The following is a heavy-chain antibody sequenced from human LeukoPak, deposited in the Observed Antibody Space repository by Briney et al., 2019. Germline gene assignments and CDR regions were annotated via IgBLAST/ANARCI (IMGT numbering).Heavy chain of an antibody. D-gene: IGHD3-10*01. V-gene: IGHV3-23*01. CDR3: AKDPSHYGSGTLAGY. Sequence: GGSLRLSCAASGFTFSSYAMSWVRQAPGKGLEWVSAISGSGGSTYYADSVKGRFTISRDNSKNTLYLQMNSLRAEDTAVYYCAKDPSHYGSGTLAGYWGQGTLVTVSS. J-gene: IGHJ4*02. CDR1: GFTFSSYA. CDR2: ISGSGGST.